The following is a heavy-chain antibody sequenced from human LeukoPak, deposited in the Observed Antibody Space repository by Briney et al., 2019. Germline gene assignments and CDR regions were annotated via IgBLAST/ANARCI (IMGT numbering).Heavy chain of an antibody. CDR3: AKHGDYVFDY. CDR1: GFDFNNYG. Sequence: GGSLRLSCAASGFDFNNYGMHWVRQAPGKGLEWVAVISYDGSNKYFADSVKGQFTISRDNSKNTLYLQMNSLRAEDTAVYYCAKHGDYVFDYWGQGTLVTVSS. J-gene: IGHJ4*02. D-gene: IGHD4-17*01. CDR2: ISYDGSNK. V-gene: IGHV3-30*18.